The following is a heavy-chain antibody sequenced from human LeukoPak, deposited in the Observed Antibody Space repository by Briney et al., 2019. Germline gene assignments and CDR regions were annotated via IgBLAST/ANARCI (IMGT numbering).Heavy chain of an antibody. J-gene: IGHJ4*02. CDR3: ARAPVTSCRGVYCYPFDY. CDR1: GLTVSSNY. D-gene: IGHD2-21*01. Sequence: GGSLRLSCAASGLTVSSNYMNWVRQAPGKGLKWVSATSSSDPGTYYADSVRGRFTISRDNSKNTLYLQLNSLRVEDAGVYYCARAPVTSCRGVYCYPFDYWGQGTLVTVSS. V-gene: IGHV3-23*01. CDR2: TSSSDPGT.